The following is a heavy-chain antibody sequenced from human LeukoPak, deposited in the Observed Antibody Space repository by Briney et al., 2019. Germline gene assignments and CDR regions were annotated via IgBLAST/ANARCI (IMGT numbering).Heavy chain of an antibody. D-gene: IGHD3-22*01. CDR3: ASYPPSYYDSSGYYRRGYYFQH. V-gene: IGHV4-39*07. CDR2: IYYSGST. J-gene: IGHJ1*01. CDR1: GGSISSSSYY. Sequence: SETLSLTCTVSGGSISSSSYYWGWIRQPPGKGLEWIGSIYYSGSTYYNPSLKSRVTISVDTSKNQFSLKLSSVTAADTAVYYCASYPPSYYDSSGYYRRGYYFQHWGQGTLVTVSS.